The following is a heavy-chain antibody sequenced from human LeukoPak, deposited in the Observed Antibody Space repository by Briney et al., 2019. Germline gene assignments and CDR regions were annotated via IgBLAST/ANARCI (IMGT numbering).Heavy chain of an antibody. Sequence: SETLSLTCAVSGGSISSGGYSWSWIRQPPGKGLEWIGYIYHSGSTYYNPSLKGRVTISVDRSKNQFSLKLSSVTAADTAVYYCARGKHSSCWSYYFDYWGQGTLVTVSS. J-gene: IGHJ4*02. CDR2: IYHSGST. V-gene: IGHV4-30-2*01. CDR3: ARGKHSSCWSYYFDY. D-gene: IGHD6-13*01. CDR1: GGSISSGGYS.